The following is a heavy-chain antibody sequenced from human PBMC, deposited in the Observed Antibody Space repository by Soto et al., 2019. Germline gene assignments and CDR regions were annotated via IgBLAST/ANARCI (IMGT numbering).Heavy chain of an antibody. D-gene: IGHD3-22*01. CDR1: GFTFSSYV. V-gene: IGHV3-64*01. CDR3: SLGSGCYHLEY. J-gene: IGHJ4*02. CDR2: ISSNGGST. Sequence: EVQLVESGGGLVQPGGSLRLSCAASGFTFSSYVMHWVRQAPGKGLEYISVISSNGGSTYYANSVKGRFTTSRDNSKISWYHQMGSLSADDMAVYYCSLGSGCYHLEYWGQGSLVTITS.